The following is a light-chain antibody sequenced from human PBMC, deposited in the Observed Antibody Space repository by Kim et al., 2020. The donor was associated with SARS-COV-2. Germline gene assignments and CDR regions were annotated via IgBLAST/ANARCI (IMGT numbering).Light chain of an antibody. CDR1: RGDSRYA. V-gene: IGLV4-69*01. Sequence: GASVKLTCSLSRGDSRYAIAWHQQQPEKGTRKWMKLNSDGSHSKEDGIPDRFSGSSSGAERYLTISSLQSEDEADYYCQTWGTSWVFGGVTQLTVL. CDR2: LNSDGSH. CDR3: QTWGTSWV. J-gene: IGLJ3*02.